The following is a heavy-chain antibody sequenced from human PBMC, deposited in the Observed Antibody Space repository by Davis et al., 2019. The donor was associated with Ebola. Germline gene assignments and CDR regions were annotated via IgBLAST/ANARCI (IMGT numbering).Heavy chain of an antibody. J-gene: IGHJ4*02. CDR2: ISYDGSNK. D-gene: IGHD3-3*01. CDR1: GFTFSSYA. Sequence: GESLKISCAASGFTFSSYAMHWVRQAPGKGLEWVAVISYDGSNKYYADSVKGRFTISRDNSKNTLYLQMNSLRAEDTAVYYCAKDTRSRIFGVVSDYWGQGTLVTVSS. CDR3: AKDTRSRIFGVVSDY. V-gene: IGHV3-30-3*01.